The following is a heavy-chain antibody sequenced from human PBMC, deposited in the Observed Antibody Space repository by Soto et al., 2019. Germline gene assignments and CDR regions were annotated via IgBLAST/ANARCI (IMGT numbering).Heavy chain of an antibody. J-gene: IGHJ4*02. CDR2: IRNRPNSYTT. V-gene: IGHV3-72*01. Sequence: EVQLVESGGGLVQPGGSLRLSCAASGFPFSDHYLDWVRQAPGKGLEWVGRIRNRPNSYTTQYAASVKGRFAVLRDDSENLVYLQMNDLKTEDTAVYYCVRDSGRGFYFDYWGQGAQVTVSS. CDR3: VRDSGRGFYFDY. CDR1: GFPFSDHY. D-gene: IGHD3-10*01.